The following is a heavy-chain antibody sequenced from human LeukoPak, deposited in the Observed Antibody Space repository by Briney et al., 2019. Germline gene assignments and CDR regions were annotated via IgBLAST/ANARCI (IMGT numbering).Heavy chain of an antibody. CDR3: ARTRQGPIVVVPAARRGYNWFDP. J-gene: IGHJ5*02. CDR1: GGSISSYY. CDR2: IYTSGST. V-gene: IGHV4-4*07. Sequence: SETLSLTRTVPGGSISSYYWSWIRQPAGKGLEWIGRIYTSGSTNYNPSLKSRVTISVDTSKNQFSLKLSSVTAADTAVYYCARTRQGPIVVVPAARRGYNWFDPWGQGTLVTVSS. D-gene: IGHD2-2*01.